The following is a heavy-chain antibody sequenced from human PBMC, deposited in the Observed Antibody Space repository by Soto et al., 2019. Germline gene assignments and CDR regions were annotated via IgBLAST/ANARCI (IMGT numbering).Heavy chain of an antibody. D-gene: IGHD6-13*01. Sequence: QVQLVESGGGVVQPGRSLRLSCAASGFTFSSYGMHWVRQAPGKGLEWVAVISYDGSNKYYADSVKGRFTISRDNSKNTLYLQMNSLRAEDTAVYYCAKPSSPYSSSWYGGFDYWGQGTLVTVSS. V-gene: IGHV3-30*18. CDR2: ISYDGSNK. J-gene: IGHJ4*02. CDR3: AKPSSPYSSSWYGGFDY. CDR1: GFTFSSYG.